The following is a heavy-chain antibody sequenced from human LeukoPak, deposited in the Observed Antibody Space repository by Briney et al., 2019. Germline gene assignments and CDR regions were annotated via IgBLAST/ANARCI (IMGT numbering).Heavy chain of an antibody. J-gene: IGHJ4*02. CDR1: GFTFSSYW. CDR3: ARLSTVTTSFDY. D-gene: IGHD4-11*01. Sequence: GGTLRLSCAASGFTFSSYWMHWVRQDPGKGLVWVSRINSDGSTTTYADSVKGRFTISRDNAKNSLYLQMNSLRAEDTAVYYCARLSTVTTSFDYWGQGTLVTVSS. V-gene: IGHV3-74*01. CDR2: INSDGSTT.